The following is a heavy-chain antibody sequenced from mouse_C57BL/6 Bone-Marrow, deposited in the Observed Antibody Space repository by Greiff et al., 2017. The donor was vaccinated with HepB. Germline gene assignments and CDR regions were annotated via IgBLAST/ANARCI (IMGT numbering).Heavy chain of an antibody. D-gene: IGHD1-1*01. J-gene: IGHJ1*03. CDR1: GFSLTSYG. CDR3: ARNSYYYGSRSSYWYFDV. Sequence: VQLQQSGPGLVQPSQSLSITCTVSGFSLTSYGVHWVRQSPGKGLEWLGVIWSGGSTDYNAAFISRLSISKDNSKSQVFFKMNSLQADDTAIYYCARNSYYYGSRSSYWYFDVWGTGTTVTVSS. CDR2: IWSGGST. V-gene: IGHV2-2*01.